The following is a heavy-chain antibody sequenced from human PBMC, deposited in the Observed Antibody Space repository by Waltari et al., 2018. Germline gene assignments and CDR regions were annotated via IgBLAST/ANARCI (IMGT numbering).Heavy chain of an antibody. Sequence: QLQLQESGPGLVKPSETRSLTCSGPGGSITSNRHYWGWIRQPPGPGLEWIGTISYAGATYSSPSLNSRVTVSRDTSKNQLSLTLGSVTASDTAVYYCATYIGASVGTAAFDVWGQGAMVTVSS. D-gene: IGHD5-12*01. J-gene: IGHJ3*01. CDR3: ATYIGASVGTAAFDV. CDR2: ISYAGAT. CDR1: GGSITSNRHY. V-gene: IGHV4-39*01.